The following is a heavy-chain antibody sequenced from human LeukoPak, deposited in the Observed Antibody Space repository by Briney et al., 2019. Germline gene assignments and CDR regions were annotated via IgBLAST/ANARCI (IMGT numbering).Heavy chain of an antibody. CDR2: IIPILGIA. D-gene: IGHD3-22*01. Sequence: ASVKVSCKASGGTFSSYAISWVRQAPGQGLEWMGRIIPILGIANYAQKFQGRVTITADKSTSTAYMELSSLRSEDTAVYYCARDLDYYDSSGPAPWGQGTLVTVSS. CDR3: ARDLDYYDSSGPAP. J-gene: IGHJ5*02. V-gene: IGHV1-69*04. CDR1: GGTFSSYA.